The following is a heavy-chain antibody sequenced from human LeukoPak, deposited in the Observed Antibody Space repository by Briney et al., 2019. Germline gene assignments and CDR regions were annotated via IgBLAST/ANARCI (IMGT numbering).Heavy chain of an antibody. J-gene: IGHJ2*01. CDR1: GFTFSSYG. CDR3: ARRWYFDL. Sequence: GGSLRLSCAASGFTFSSYGMHWVRQAPGKGLEWVAVISYDGSNKYYADSVKGRFTISRDISKNTLYLQMNSLRAEDTAVYYCARRWYFDLWGRGTLVTVSS. CDR2: ISYDGSNK. V-gene: IGHV3-30*03.